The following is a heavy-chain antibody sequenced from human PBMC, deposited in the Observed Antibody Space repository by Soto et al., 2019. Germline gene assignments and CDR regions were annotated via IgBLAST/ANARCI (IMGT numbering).Heavy chain of an antibody. J-gene: IGHJ4*02. CDR1: GFTFSDYG. Sequence: EVQLVESGGGLVKPGGSLRLSCAASGFTFSDYGMNWVRQAPGKGLEWVACISRSGTSINYADSVKGRVTISRDNAKKSLSLQMNSLRAEDTAVYYCSSFIDGDSGDFWGQGTLVTVSS. V-gene: IGHV3-21*01. CDR2: ISRSGTSI. D-gene: IGHD4-17*01. CDR3: SSFIDGDSGDF.